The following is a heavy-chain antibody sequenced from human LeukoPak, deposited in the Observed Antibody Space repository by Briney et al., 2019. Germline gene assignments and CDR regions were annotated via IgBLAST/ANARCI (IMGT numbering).Heavy chain of an antibody. CDR2: ISGSGGST. J-gene: IGHJ5*02. V-gene: IGHV3-23*01. Sequence: GGSLRLSCAASGFTFSSYAMSWVRQAPGKGLEWVSAISGSGGSTYYADSVKGRFTISRDNSKNTLYLQMNSLRAEDMAVYYCAKVGNTYYDILTGSTLEWFDPWGQGTLVTVSS. CDR3: AKVGNTYYDILTGSTLEWFDP. D-gene: IGHD3-9*01. CDR1: GFTFSSYA.